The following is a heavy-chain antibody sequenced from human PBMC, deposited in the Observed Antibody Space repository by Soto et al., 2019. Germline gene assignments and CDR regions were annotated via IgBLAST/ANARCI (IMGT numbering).Heavy chain of an antibody. CDR1: GGTFGNSA. Sequence: ASVKVSCKASGGTFGNSAISWVRQAPGQGLEWMGGIIPIFPTPDYAQKFQGRVTITADESTSTAYMELSSLRSEDTAVYYCARARPDIVLVPAAALYYYGMDVWGQGTTVTVSS. CDR2: IIPIFPTP. V-gene: IGHV1-69*13. D-gene: IGHD2-2*01. CDR3: ARARPDIVLVPAAALYYYGMDV. J-gene: IGHJ6*02.